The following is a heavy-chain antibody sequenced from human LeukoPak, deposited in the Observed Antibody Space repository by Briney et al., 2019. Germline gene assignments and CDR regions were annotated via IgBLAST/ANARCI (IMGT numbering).Heavy chain of an antibody. V-gene: IGHV4-34*01. CDR3: ARARGDYGYYYYYYMDV. CDR2: INHSGST. Sequence: SETLSLTCAVYGGSFSGYYWSWIRQPPGKGLEWIGEINHSGSTNYNPSLKSRVTISVDTSKNQFSLKLSSVTAADTAVYYCARARGDYGYYYYYYMDVWGKGTTVTVSS. CDR1: GGSFSGYY. D-gene: IGHD4-17*01. J-gene: IGHJ6*03.